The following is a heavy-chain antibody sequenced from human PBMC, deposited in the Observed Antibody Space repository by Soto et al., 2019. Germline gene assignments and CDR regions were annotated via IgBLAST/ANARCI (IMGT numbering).Heavy chain of an antibody. V-gene: IGHV1-3*01. CDR2: INAGNGNT. CDR3: ARVARWHYGSGSYYDNWFDP. CDR1: GYTFTSYA. D-gene: IGHD3-10*01. J-gene: IGHJ5*02. Sequence: ASVKVSCKASGYTFTSYAMHWVRQAPGQRLEWMGWINAGNGNTKYSQKFQGRVTITRDTSASTAYMELSSLRSEDTAVYYCARVARWHYGSGSYYDNWFDPWGKGTLVTVSS.